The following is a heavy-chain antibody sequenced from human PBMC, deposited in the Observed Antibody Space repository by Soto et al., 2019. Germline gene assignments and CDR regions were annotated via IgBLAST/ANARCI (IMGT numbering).Heavy chain of an antibody. V-gene: IGHV4-59*08. Sequence: PSETLSLTCTVSGGSISSYYWSWIRQPPGKGLEWIGYIYYSGSTYYNPSLKSRVTISVDTSKNQFSLKLSSVTAADTAVYYCARHPLDYGAYYFDYWGQGTLVTVSS. CDR1: GGSISSYY. CDR2: IYYSGST. D-gene: IGHD4-17*01. CDR3: ARHPLDYGAYYFDY. J-gene: IGHJ4*02.